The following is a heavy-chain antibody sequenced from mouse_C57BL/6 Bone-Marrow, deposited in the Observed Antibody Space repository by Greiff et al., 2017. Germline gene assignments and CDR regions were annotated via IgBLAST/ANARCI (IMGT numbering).Heavy chain of an antibody. CDR3: ARLLRRPHDYAMDD. CDR2: INPSSGYT. V-gene: IGHV1-4*01. J-gene: IGHJ4*01. Sequence: QVQLQQSGAELARPGASVKMSCKASGYTFTSYTMHWVKQRPGQGLEWIGYINPSSGYTKYNQKFKDKATLTADKSSSTAYMQLSSLTSEDSAVYYCARLLRRPHDYAMDDWGKGTSVTVAS. CDR1: GYTFTSYT. D-gene: IGHD3-2*02.